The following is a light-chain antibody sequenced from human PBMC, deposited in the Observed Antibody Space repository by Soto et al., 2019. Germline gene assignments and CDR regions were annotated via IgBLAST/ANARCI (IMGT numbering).Light chain of an antibody. V-gene: IGLV2-23*02. CDR1: SSDVGSYNL. CDR3: CSYAGGNTLVV. J-gene: IGLJ2*01. Sequence: QSVLTQPASVSGSPGQSITISCTGTSSDVGSYNLVSWYQQHPAKAPKFIIYEVNKRPSGVSNRFSGSKSGNTASLTISGLQAEDEADYYCCSYAGGNTLVVFGGGTKVTVL. CDR2: EVN.